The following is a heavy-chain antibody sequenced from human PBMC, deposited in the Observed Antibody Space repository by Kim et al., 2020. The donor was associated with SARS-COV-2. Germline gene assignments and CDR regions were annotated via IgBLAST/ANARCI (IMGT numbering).Heavy chain of an antibody. CDR1: GFTFSSYG. J-gene: IGHJ3*02. D-gene: IGHD3-16*01. CDR2: ISYDGSNK. V-gene: IGHV3-30*18. CDR3: AKRFPGVWGSYDDAFDI. Sequence: GGSLRLSCAASGFTFSSYGMHWVRQAPGKGLEWVAVISYDGSNKYYADSVKGRFTISRDNSKNTLYLQMNSLRAEDTAVYYCAKRFPGVWGSYDDAFDIWGQGTMVTVSS.